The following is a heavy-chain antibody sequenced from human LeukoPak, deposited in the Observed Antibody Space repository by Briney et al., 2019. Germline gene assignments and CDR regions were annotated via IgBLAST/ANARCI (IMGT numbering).Heavy chain of an antibody. CDR1: GYTFTSYA. J-gene: IGHJ6*04. D-gene: IGHD3-10*01. V-gene: IGHV1-3*01. CDR2: INAGNGNT. CDR3: AREGEFYGMDV. Sequence: ASVKDSCKASGYTFTSYAMHWVRPAPGQRLEWMGWINAGNGNTKYSQKFQGRVTITRDTSASTAYMELSSLRSEDTAVYYCAREGEFYGMDVWGKGTTVTVSS.